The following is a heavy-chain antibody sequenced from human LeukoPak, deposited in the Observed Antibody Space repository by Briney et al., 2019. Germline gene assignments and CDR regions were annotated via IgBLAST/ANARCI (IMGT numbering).Heavy chain of an antibody. Sequence: SVKVSCKASGGTFSSYAISWVRQAPGQGLEWMGRIIPILGIANYAQKFQGRVTITADKSTSTAYMELSSLRSEDTAVYYCAKELTRPNRPVAGLNYWGQGTLVTVSS. J-gene: IGHJ4*02. CDR1: GGTFSSYA. D-gene: IGHD6-19*01. CDR2: IIPILGIA. CDR3: AKELTRPNRPVAGLNY. V-gene: IGHV1-69*04.